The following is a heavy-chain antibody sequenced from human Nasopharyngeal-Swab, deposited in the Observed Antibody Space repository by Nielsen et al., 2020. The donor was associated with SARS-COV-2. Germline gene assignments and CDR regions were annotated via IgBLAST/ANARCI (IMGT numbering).Heavy chain of an antibody. D-gene: IGHD5/OR15-5a*01. J-gene: IGHJ5*02. CDR2: ISSSSSTI. V-gene: IGHV3-48*02. Sequence: WIRQPPGKGLEWVSYISSSSSTIYYADSVKGRFAISRDNAKNSLYLQMNSLRDEDTAVYYCARDPDGVYVGSNWFDPWGQGTLVTVSS. CDR3: ARDPDGVYVGSNWFDP.